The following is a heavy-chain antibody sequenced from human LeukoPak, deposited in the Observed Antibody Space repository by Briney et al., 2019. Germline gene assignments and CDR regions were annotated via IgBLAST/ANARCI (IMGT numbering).Heavy chain of an antibody. Sequence: GGSLRLSCAASGLTLSNFGMHWVRLAPGKGLKWVAFERWDGNNKHYAESVKGRFTISRENSQNTLYLQLSSLRPEDTAIYYCAKGRFPGYCTDGECSPFEDWGQGTLVVVSS. J-gene: IGHJ4*02. CDR2: ERWDGNNK. CDR3: AKGRFPGYCTDGECSPFED. D-gene: IGHD2-8*01. V-gene: IGHV3-30*02. CDR1: GLTLSNFG.